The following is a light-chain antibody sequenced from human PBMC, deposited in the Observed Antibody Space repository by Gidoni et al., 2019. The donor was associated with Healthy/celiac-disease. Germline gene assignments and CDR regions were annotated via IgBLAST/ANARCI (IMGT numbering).Light chain of an antibody. V-gene: IGKV3-11*01. CDR3: QQRSNWPPWT. Sequence: EIVLTQSPATLSWSPGERDNLSCRASQSVSSYLAWYQQKPGKAPRLLIYDASNSGSGTDFTLTISSLEPEDFAVYYCQQRSNWPPWTFGQGTKVEIK. CDR1: QSVSSY. J-gene: IGKJ1*01. CDR2: DAS.